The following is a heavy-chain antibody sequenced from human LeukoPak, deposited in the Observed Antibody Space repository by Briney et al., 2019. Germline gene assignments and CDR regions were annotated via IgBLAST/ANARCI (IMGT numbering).Heavy chain of an antibody. CDR1: GFTCRSYS. J-gene: IGHJ1*01. D-gene: IGHD3-10*01. Sequence: GGSLRLSSAASGFTCRSYSMNRLRQAPGQGLEGLSSISSSSSYIYYADSVEGRFTISRDNAKNSLYLQMNRLRAEDTAVYYWARDSGEFEPQYFQHWGQGTLVTVSS. V-gene: IGHV3-21*01. CDR3: ARDSGEFEPQYFQH. CDR2: ISSSSSYI.